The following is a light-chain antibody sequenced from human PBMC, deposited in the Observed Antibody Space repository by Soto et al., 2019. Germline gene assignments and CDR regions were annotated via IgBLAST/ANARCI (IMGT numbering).Light chain of an antibody. CDR2: GAS. J-gene: IGKJ3*01. V-gene: IGKV3-20*01. CDR1: QSVSSSY. Sequence: EIVLTQSPGTLSLSPGERATLSCRASQSVSSSYLAWYQQKPGQAPRLLIYGASSRATGIPDRFSGSGSGTDFTLTISSLEPEDFEVYYCEQYGSSPGFTFGPGTKVDI. CDR3: EQYGSSPGFT.